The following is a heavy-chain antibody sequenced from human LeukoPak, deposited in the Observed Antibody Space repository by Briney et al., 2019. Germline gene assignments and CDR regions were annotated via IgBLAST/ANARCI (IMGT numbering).Heavy chain of an antibody. J-gene: IGHJ4*02. CDR3: ARGPPGVTRYFDWRGDY. V-gene: IGHV1-69*13. Sequence: SVKVSCKASGGTFNSYAISWVRQAPGQGLEWMGGIIPIFGTPNYAQKFQGRVTIIADESTSTAYMELSSLRSEDTAVHYCARGPPGVTRYFDWRGDYWGQGTLVTVSS. CDR1: GGTFNSYA. CDR2: IIPIFGTP. D-gene: IGHD3-9*01.